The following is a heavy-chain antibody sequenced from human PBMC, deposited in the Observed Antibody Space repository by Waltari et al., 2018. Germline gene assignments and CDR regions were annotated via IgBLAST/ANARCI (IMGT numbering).Heavy chain of an antibody. CDR1: GFTLSDTY. J-gene: IGHJ6*02. V-gene: IGHV3-72*01. D-gene: IGHD2-2*02. CDR3: VRSYTASPMDV. Sequence: EVQLVASGGALVHPGGSLRLCCAGSGFTLSDTYIDWVRQAPGKGLEWLGLTRNKENSYSTVYAASVKGRFTISRDDSKNLAYLQMNSLRIEDTAIYYCVRSYTASPMDVWGQGTTVTVSS. CDR2: TRNKENSYST.